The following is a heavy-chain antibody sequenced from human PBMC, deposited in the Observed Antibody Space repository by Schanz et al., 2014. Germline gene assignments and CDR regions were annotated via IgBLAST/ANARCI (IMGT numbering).Heavy chain of an antibody. CDR3: ARGGSGSHYRLDY. Sequence: EVQLLESGGGLVQPGGSLRLSCAASGFTFSSYAMSWVRQAPGKGLEWISYIGSSSSRIDHADSMKGRFTVSRDNAENALYLQMNSLRAEDTGLYFCARGGSGSHYRLDYWGQGTLVTVSS. J-gene: IGHJ4*02. V-gene: IGHV3-48*01. CDR2: IGSSSSRI. CDR1: GFTFSSYA. D-gene: IGHD1-26*01.